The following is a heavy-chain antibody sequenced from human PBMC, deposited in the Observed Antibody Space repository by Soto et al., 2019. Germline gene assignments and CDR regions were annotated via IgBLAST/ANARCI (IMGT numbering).Heavy chain of an antibody. D-gene: IGHD5-12*01. CDR3: ATNRGYDFYYFDS. J-gene: IGHJ4*02. V-gene: IGHV4-59*11. CDR2: IYYSGST. CDR1: GGSINNHY. Sequence: PSETLSLTCTVSGGSINNHYWSWIRRPPGKGLEWIGYIYYSGSTNYNPSLKSRVTISVDTSKNHFSLRLTSVTAADTAVYYCATNRGYDFYYFDSWGQGALVTVSS.